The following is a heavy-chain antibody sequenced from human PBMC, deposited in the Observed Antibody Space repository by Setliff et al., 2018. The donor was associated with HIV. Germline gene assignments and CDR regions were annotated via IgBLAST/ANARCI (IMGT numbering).Heavy chain of an antibody. CDR3: ERGGQSSGYAIEY. V-gene: IGHV4-61*09. D-gene: IGHD5-12*01. Sequence: SETLSLTCSVSGGSISSGNYYWGWTRQPAGKGQEWIGHIYTDGTIKYNPSLKSRLTISLDTSKDQFSLKLNSVTAADTAVYYCERGGQSSGYAIEYWGQGTLVTVSS. J-gene: IGHJ4*02. CDR2: IYTDGTI. CDR1: GGSISSGNYY.